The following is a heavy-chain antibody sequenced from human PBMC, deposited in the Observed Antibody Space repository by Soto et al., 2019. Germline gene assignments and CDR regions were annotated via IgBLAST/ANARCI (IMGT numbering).Heavy chain of an antibody. CDR1: GFIFSQYS. D-gene: IGHD6-19*01. Sequence: EVQLVESGGGLVKPGGSLRLSCAASGFIFSQYSMNWVRQAPGKGLEWVSSISSTGALMYYADSVKGRFTISRDDADNSWYLQMNTLRVEDTAVYYCARDRLARGIPVAGRIDYWGQGALVTVSS. J-gene: IGHJ4*02. CDR3: ARDRLARGIPVAGRIDY. V-gene: IGHV3-21*02. CDR2: ISSTGALM.